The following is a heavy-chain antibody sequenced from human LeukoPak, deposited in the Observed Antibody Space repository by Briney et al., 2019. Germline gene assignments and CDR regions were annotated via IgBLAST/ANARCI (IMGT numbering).Heavy chain of an antibody. V-gene: IGHV7-4-1*02. CDR3: ARAKRQIQLWFPYYYYYYMDV. CDR2: INTNTGNP. Sequence: GASVKVSCKASGYTFTSYAMNWVRQAPGQGLEWMGWINTNTGNPTYAQGFIGRFVFSLDTSVSTAYLQISSLKAEDTAVYYCARAKRQIQLWFPYYYYYYMDVWGKGTTVTVSS. D-gene: IGHD5-18*01. J-gene: IGHJ6*03. CDR1: GYTFTSYA.